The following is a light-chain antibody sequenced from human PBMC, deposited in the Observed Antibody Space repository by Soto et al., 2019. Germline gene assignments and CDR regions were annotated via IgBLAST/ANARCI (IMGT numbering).Light chain of an antibody. Sequence: QSVLTQPPSASGTPGQRVTISCSGSSSNIGSNPVNWYQQLPGTAPKLLIYSNDQRPSGVPDRFSGSKSGTSASLAISGLQSEDEADYYCATWDDSLNVVFGGGTKVTVL. V-gene: IGLV1-44*01. CDR2: SND. J-gene: IGLJ2*01. CDR3: ATWDDSLNVV. CDR1: SSNIGSNP.